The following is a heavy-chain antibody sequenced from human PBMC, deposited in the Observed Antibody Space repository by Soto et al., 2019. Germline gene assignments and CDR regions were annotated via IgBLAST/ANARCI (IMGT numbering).Heavy chain of an antibody. CDR3: AKDANYYDSSGYYPESPIEAFDI. Sequence: SLRLSCAASGFTFSSYAMSWVRQAPGKGLEWVSAISGSGGSTYYADSVKGRFTISRDNSKNTLYLQMNSLRAEDTAVYYCAKDANYYDSSGYYPESPIEAFDIWGQGTMVTVSS. J-gene: IGHJ3*02. V-gene: IGHV3-23*01. CDR1: GFTFSSYA. D-gene: IGHD3-22*01. CDR2: ISGSGGST.